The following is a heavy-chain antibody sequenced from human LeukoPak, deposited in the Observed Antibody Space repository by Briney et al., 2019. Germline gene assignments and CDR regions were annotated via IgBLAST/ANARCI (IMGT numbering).Heavy chain of an antibody. CDR3: ARAHGDYAKWFDP. J-gene: IGHJ5*02. V-gene: IGHV4-59*01. Sequence: SETLSLTCTVSGGSISSYYWSWIRQPPGKGLEWIGYIYYSGSTNYNPSLKSRVTISVDTSKNQFSLKLSSVTAADTAVYYCARAHGDYAKWFDPWGQGTPVTVSS. D-gene: IGHD4-17*01. CDR1: GGSISSYY. CDR2: IYYSGST.